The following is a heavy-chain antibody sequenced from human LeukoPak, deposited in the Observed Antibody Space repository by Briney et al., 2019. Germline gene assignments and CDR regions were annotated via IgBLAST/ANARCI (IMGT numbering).Heavy chain of an antibody. J-gene: IGHJ4*02. CDR2: MGGSGGST. V-gene: IGHV3-23*01. CDR3: AKGGSGSYYKKGFDY. CDR1: GLSFTSYA. Sequence: GGSLGPSCAPPGLSFTSYAIGGVGRAQGRGLGWVSRMGGSGGSTYYADSVKGRFTISRDNSKNTLYVQMNSLTGEDTAVYYCAKGGSGSYYKKGFDYWGQGTLVTVSS. D-gene: IGHD3-10*01.